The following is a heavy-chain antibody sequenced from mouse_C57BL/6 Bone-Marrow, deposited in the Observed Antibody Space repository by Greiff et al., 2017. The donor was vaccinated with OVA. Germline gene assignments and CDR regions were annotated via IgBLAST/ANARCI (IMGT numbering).Heavy chain of an antibody. D-gene: IGHD1-1*01. J-gene: IGHJ3*01. V-gene: IGHV14-2*01. Sequence: EVKLVESGAELVKPGASVKLSCTASGFNIKDYYMHWVKQRTEQGLEWIGRIDPEDGETKYAPKFQGKATITADTSSNTAYLQLSSLTSEDTAVYYCARHYGSCEFAYWGQGTLVTVSA. CDR1: GFNIKDYY. CDR2: IDPEDGET. CDR3: ARHYGSCEFAY.